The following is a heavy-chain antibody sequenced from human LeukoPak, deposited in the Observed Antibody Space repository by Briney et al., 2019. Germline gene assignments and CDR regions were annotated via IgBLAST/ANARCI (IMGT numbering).Heavy chain of an antibody. CDR1: GGSISSGGYS. V-gene: IGHV4-30-2*03. J-gene: IGHJ4*02. Sequence: SETLSLTCAVSGGSISSGGYSWSWIRQPPGKGLEWIGTIYYSGSTYYNPSLKSRVTISVDTSKNQFSLKLSSVTAADTAVYFCARRSGVGASPFDYWGQGTLVTVSS. CDR2: IYYSGST. CDR3: ARRSGVGASPFDY. D-gene: IGHD1-26*01.